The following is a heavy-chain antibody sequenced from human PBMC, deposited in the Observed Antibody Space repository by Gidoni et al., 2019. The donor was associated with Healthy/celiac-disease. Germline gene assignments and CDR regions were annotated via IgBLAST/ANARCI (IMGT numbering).Heavy chain of an antibody. D-gene: IGHD2-2*01. CDR1: GFTFSSYA. CDR2: ISGSGGGT. CDR3: ATPYAPGFDP. V-gene: IGHV3-23*01. J-gene: IGHJ5*02. Sequence: EVQLLEAGGGLVQPGGSLRLSWAASGFTFSSYAMSWVRQAPGKGLEWVSAISGSGGGTYYADSVKGRFTISRDNSKNTLYLQMNSLRAEDTAVYYCATPYAPGFDPWGQGTLVTVSS.